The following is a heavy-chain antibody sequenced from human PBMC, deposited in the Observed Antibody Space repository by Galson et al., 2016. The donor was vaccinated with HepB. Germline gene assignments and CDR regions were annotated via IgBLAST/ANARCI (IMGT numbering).Heavy chain of an antibody. CDR1: KFTFRNYA. CDR2: ISGPGRNT. V-gene: IGHV3-23*01. Sequence: SLRLSCAACKFTFRNYAMSWVRQASGKGLEWVSSISGPGRNTYYADSVKGRFTISRDNSKNTLYLQMNSLRAEDTAVYYCAKDPIQCGGDCTRASYYFDYWGQGLLVTVSS. D-gene: IGHD2-21*02. CDR3: AKDPIQCGGDCTRASYYFDY. J-gene: IGHJ4*02.